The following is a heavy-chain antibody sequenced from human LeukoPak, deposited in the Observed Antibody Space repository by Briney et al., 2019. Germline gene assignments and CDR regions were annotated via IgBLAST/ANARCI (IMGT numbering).Heavy chain of an antibody. CDR2: ISSSSSYT. V-gene: IGHV3-11*06. J-gene: IGHJ4*02. Sequence: GGSLRLSCAASGFTFSDHYMSWIRQAPGKGLEWVSYISSSSSYTNYADSVKGRFTISRDNAKNSLYLQMNSLRAEDTAVYYCARDRLGPGYFDYWGQGTLVTVSS. D-gene: IGHD6-19*01. CDR3: ARDRLGPGYFDY. CDR1: GFTFSDHY.